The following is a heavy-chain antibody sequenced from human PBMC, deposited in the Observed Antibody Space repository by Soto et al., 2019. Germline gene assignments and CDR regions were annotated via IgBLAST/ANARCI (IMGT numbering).Heavy chain of an antibody. V-gene: IGHV1-8*01. D-gene: IGHD3-10*01. J-gene: IGHJ5*02. CDR3: ARMASSGSLNWFDP. CDR2: MNPGSGNT. Sequence: ASVKVSCKSSGYTFTNYEINWVRQATGQGLEWMGWMNPGSGNTGYAHKFQGRVTMTRNISISTSYMELSRLGSDDTAIYYCARMASSGSLNWFDPWGQGTLVTVSS. CDR1: GYTFTNYE.